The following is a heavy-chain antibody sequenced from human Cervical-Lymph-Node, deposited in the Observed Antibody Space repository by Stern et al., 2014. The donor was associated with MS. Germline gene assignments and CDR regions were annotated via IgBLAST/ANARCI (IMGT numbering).Heavy chain of an antibody. D-gene: IGHD2-2*01. V-gene: IGHV4-30-4*01. CDR2: IYYSGST. Sequence: VQLLQSGPGLVKPSQTLSLTCTVSGGSISSGDYYWSWIRQPPGKGLEWIGYIYYSGSTYYNPSLKSRVTISVDTSKNQFSPKLSSVTAADTAVYYCASANCSSTSCPNWFDPWGQGTLVTVSS. CDR3: ASANCSSTSCPNWFDP. J-gene: IGHJ5*02. CDR1: GGSISSGDYY.